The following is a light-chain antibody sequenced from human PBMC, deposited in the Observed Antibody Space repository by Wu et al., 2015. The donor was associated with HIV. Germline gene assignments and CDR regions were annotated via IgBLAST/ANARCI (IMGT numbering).Light chain of an antibody. CDR2: GAS. CDR1: QSISSN. CDR3: QHCNNWPLT. J-gene: IGKJ5*01. V-gene: IGKV3-11*01. Sequence: EIVLTQSPATLSLSPGERATLSCRASQSISSNLAWYQQMPGQAPRLLIFGASNRATGIPARFRGTGSGTDFTLTISSLEPEDFAVYYCQHCNNWPLTFGQGTRLEIK.